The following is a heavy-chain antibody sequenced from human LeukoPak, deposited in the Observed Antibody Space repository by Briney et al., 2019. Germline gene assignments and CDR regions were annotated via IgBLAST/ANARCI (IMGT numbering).Heavy chain of an antibody. J-gene: IGHJ4*02. V-gene: IGHV4-39*01. CDR2: IYYSGST. Sequence: PSETLSLTCTVSGGSISSSSYYWGWIRQPPGKRLEWIGSIYYSGSTYYNPSLKSRVTISVDTSKNQFSLKLSSVTAADTAVYYCARHKYYYDSSGYFDYWGQGTLVTVSS. CDR1: GGSISSSSYY. D-gene: IGHD3-22*01. CDR3: ARHKYYYDSSGYFDY.